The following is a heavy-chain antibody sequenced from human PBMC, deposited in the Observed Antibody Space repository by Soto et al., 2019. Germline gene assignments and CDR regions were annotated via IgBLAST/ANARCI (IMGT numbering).Heavy chain of an antibody. Sequence: GGSLRLSCADSGFRFSSYSISWVRQTPCKGLEWVAAITATGDRTYYADSVTGRFTISRDNSKKTHYLQMTSLRAEDTAMYYCATMTGYFEYCGQGTPFTVCS. D-gene: IGHD3-22*01. CDR1: GFRFSSYS. CDR2: ITATGDRT. J-gene: IGHJ4*02. CDR3: ATMTGYFEY. V-gene: IGHV3-23*01.